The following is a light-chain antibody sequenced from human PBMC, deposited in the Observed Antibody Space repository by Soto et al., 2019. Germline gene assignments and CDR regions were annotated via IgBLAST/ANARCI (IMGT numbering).Light chain of an antibody. CDR2: INK. J-gene: IGLJ1*01. V-gene: IGLV1-40*01. CDR1: SSNIGAGSD. CDR3: QTYGISLSGSYV. Sequence: QSVLTQPPSVSGAPGQTVTISCTGTSSNIGAGSDVHWYQQLPGAAPKLLIYINKNRPSGVPDRFSGSKSGSSASLAITGLQAEDEADYYCQTYGISLSGSYVFXTGTRVTVL.